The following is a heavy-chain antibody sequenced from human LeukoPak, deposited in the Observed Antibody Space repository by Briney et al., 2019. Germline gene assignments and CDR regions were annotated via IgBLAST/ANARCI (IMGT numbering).Heavy chain of an antibody. D-gene: IGHD1/OR15-1a*01. Sequence: GESLKISCKGSGYRFISYWIGWVRQMPGKGLEWMGSIYPADSDTRYSPSFQGQVTISADKSISTAYLQWSSLKASDTAMYYCARLLNRNYFDYWGQGTLVTVSS. CDR3: ARLLNRNYFDY. V-gene: IGHV5-51*01. CDR1: GYRFISYW. CDR2: IYPADSDT. J-gene: IGHJ4*02.